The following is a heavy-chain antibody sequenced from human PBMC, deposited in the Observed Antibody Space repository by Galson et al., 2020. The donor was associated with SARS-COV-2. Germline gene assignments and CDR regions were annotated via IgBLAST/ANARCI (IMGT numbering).Heavy chain of an antibody. CDR3: VAADATDLSE. CDR2: FDPEDRET. V-gene: IGHV1-24*01. Sequence: APVKVSCNVSGYTLTELSMHWVPQAPGKRLEWMGGFDPEDRETIYARRFQGRVTMTEDTSTDTAYMEMSSLRSEDTGVYYCVAADATDLSEWGQGTLVTVSS. CDR1: GYTLTELS. D-gene: IGHD2-15*01. J-gene: IGHJ4*02.